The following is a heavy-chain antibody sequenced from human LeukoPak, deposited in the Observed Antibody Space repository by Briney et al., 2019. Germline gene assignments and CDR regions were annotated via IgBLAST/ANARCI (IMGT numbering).Heavy chain of an antibody. J-gene: IGHJ4*02. CDR1: GFTVSRSY. V-gene: IGHV3-15*04. CDR3: TTLRGVY. D-gene: IGHD3-10*01. Sequence: TGGSLALSCAVSGFTVSRSYMTWVRRASGKGLEWVGRSETETDGGTADYAAPVKGRFSISRDDSKNTLYLQMNSLKTEDTAMYYCTTLRGVYWGQGTLVTVSS. CDR2: SETETDGGTA.